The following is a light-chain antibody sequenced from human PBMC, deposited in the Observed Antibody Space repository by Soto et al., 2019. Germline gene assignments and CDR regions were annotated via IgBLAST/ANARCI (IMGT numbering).Light chain of an antibody. CDR2: GAS. Sequence: EIVMTQSPDTLSVSPGERATLSCRASQSVSSNLAWYQQKPGQAPRLLIYGASTRATGIPARFSGSGSGTEFTLTISSLQSEDFAVFHCQQYNNWPYTFGQGIKLEFK. CDR1: QSVSSN. CDR3: QQYNNWPYT. J-gene: IGKJ2*01. V-gene: IGKV3-15*01.